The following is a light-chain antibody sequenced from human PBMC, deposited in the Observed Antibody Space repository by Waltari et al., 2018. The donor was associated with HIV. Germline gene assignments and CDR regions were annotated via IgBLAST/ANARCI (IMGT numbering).Light chain of an antibody. V-gene: IGLV7-43*01. CDR2: STS. CDR1: TVAVTSGYY. CDR3: LLYYGGAWV. J-gene: IGLJ3*02. Sequence: QTVVTQEPSLTVSPGGTVTLTCASSTVAVTSGYYPNWFQQKPGQAPRVLIYSTSNKHSWTPARFSGSLLGGKAALTLSGVQPEDEAEYYCLLYYGGAWVFGGGTKLTVL.